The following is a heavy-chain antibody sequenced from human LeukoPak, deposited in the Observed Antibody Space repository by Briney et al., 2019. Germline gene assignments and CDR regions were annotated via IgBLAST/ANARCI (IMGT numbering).Heavy chain of an antibody. D-gene: IGHD2-2*01. CDR2: LHADSGMT. V-gene: IGHV3-23*01. CDR1: GFTFSSYA. Sequence: GGSLRLSCATSGFTFSSYAMSWVRQAPGKGLEWVSGLHADSGMTYYADSVKGRFTISRDNSKNTLYLQMNSLRAEDTAVYYCAKFGSSSWSRVFDPWGQGTLVTVSS. CDR3: AKFGSSSWSRVFDP. J-gene: IGHJ5*02.